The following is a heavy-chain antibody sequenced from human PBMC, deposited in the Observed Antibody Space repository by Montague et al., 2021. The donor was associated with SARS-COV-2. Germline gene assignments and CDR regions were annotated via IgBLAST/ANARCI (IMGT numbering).Heavy chain of an antibody. CDR3: ARHELGYFDWLSEGYSDY. D-gene: IGHD3-9*01. J-gene: IGHJ4*02. Sequence: SETLSLTCTVSGVSISSYYCSWIRQPPGKGLEWIGYIYYSGSTNYNPSLKSRVTISVDTSKNQFSLKLSSVTTADTAVYYCARHELGYFDWLSEGYSDYWGQGTLVTVSS. CDR1: GVSISSYY. CDR2: IYYSGST. V-gene: IGHV4-59*08.